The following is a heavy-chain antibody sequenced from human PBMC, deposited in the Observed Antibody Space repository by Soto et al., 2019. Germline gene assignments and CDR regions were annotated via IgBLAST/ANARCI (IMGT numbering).Heavy chain of an antibody. CDR1: GFTFSNYW. Sequence: LRLSCAASGFTFSNYWMSWVRQAPGKGLEWVANIKEDGSERNYVDSVRGRFTISRDNAENSLYLQMNSLRAEDTAVYYCASARHIGPWGQGTLVTVSS. J-gene: IGHJ5*02. V-gene: IGHV3-7*01. D-gene: IGHD2-21*01. CDR3: ASARHIGP. CDR2: IKEDGSER.